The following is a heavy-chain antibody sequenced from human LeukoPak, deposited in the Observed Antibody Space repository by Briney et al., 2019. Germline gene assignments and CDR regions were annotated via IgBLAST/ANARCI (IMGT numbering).Heavy chain of an antibody. V-gene: IGHV3-30*04. CDR1: GFTFTDYA. D-gene: IGHD3-9*01. CDR2: ISSNGNTK. CDR3: VRDLTSGARFDF. J-gene: IGHJ4*02. Sequence: GTSLRLSCTTSGFTFTDYALNWVRQTPGKGMEWVAIISSNGNTKSYADSLKGRFTISRDNFRASVFLEVSTLRPEDSGLYYCVRDLTSGARFDFWGQGTLVTVSS.